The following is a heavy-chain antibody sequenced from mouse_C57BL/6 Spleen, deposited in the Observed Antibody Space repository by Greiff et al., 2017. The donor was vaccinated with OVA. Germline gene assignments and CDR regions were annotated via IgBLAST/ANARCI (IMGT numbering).Heavy chain of an antibody. CDR1: GFTFSDYG. CDR2: ISSGSSTI. J-gene: IGHJ2*01. CDR3: ARTLSTVVATGIDY. Sequence: DVKLVESGGGLVKPGGSLKLSCAASGFTFSDYGMHWVRQAPEKGLEWVAYISSGSSTIYYADTVKGRFTISRDNAKNTLFLQMTSLRSEDTAMYYCARTLSTVVATGIDYWGQGTTLTVSS. D-gene: IGHD1-1*01. V-gene: IGHV5-17*01.